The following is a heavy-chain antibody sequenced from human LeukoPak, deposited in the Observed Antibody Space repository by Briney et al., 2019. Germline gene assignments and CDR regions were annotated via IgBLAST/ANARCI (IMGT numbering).Heavy chain of an antibody. V-gene: IGHV1-69*13. Sequence: ASVKVSCKASGGTLSSYAISWVRQAPGQGLEWMGGIIPIFGTANYAQKFQGRVTITADESTSTAYMELSSLRSEDAAVYYCARQPDTATLSSDYWGQGTLVTVSS. CDR1: GGTLSSYA. D-gene: IGHD5-18*01. J-gene: IGHJ4*02. CDR2: IIPIFGTA. CDR3: ARQPDTATLSSDY.